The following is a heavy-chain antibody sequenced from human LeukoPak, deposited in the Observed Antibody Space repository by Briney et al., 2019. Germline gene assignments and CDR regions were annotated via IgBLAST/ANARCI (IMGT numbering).Heavy chain of an antibody. J-gene: IGHJ6*02. CDR2: INEDGSIT. CDR3: ARDLRYDFWSGYFLWGATYYYYGMDV. V-gene: IGHV3-74*01. Sequence: GGSLRLSCAVSGFTFRTYWMHWVRQVPGEGLVWVSRINEDGSITNYADSVKGRFSISRDNAKNTLYLQMNSLRAEDTAVYYCARDLRYDFWSGYFLWGATYYYYGMDVWGQGTTVTVSS. CDR1: GFTFRTYW. D-gene: IGHD3-3*01.